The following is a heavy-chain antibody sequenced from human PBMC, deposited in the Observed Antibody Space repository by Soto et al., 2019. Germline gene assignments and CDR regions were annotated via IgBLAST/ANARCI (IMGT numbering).Heavy chain of an antibody. CDR2: IIPIFGTA. CDR3: AREQGGESSGPGGY. J-gene: IGHJ4*02. CDR1: GGTFSSYS. V-gene: IGHV1-69*01. Sequence: QVQLVQSGSEVKKPGSSVKVSCKASGGTFSSYSISWVRQAPGQGLEWMGGIIPIFGTANYAQKFQGSVTITADESTSTAYMELRSLRSEDTAVYYCAREQGGESSGPGGYWGQGTLVTVSS. D-gene: IGHD6-19*01.